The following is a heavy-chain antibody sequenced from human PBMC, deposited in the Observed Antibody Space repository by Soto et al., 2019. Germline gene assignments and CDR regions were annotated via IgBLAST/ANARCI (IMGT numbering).Heavy chain of an antibody. CDR3: ATGLFVPDNYFYYGVDV. V-gene: IGHV4-59*01. CDR1: GGSFGNYY. Sequence: SETLSITCTVSGGSFGNYYWSWIRQPPGKGLEWIGYIYYRGSTNYNPSLKSRATISIDTSKHQLALRLSSVTAADSAVYYCATGLFVPDNYFYYGVDVWGPGTAVTVS. CDR2: IYYRGST. J-gene: IGHJ6*02. D-gene: IGHD2-21*01.